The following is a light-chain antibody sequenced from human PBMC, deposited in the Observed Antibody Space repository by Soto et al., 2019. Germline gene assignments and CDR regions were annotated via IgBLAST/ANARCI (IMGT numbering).Light chain of an antibody. CDR3: QQYGSSLMYT. CDR1: QSVSGTY. V-gene: IGKV3-20*01. CDR2: GAS. J-gene: IGKJ2*01. Sequence: EIVLTQSPGTLSLSPGERATLSCRASQSVSGTYLAWYQQKPGQTPRLLIYGASSRATGIPDRFSGSESGTDFTLTISRLESEDFAVYYCQQYGSSLMYTFGQGTKLEIK.